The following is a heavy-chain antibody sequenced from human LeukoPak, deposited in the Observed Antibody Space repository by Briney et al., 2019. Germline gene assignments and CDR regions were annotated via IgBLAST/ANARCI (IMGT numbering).Heavy chain of an antibody. D-gene: IGHD7-27*01. Sequence: PSETLSLTCTVSGYPISNGYYWGWIRQPPGKGLEWIGSIYQSGSTFYNPSLKSRVTLSVDTSENQFSLKLSSVTAADTAVHYCARLAWGRLDYWGQGILVTVSS. CDR3: ARLAWGRLDY. V-gene: IGHV4-38-2*02. J-gene: IGHJ4*02. CDR2: IYQSGST. CDR1: GYPISNGYY.